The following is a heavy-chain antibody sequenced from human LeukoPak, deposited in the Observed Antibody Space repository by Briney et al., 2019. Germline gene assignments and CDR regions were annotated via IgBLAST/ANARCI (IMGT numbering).Heavy chain of an antibody. Sequence: ASVKVSCKASGYTFTSYGISWVRQAPGQGLEWMGWISAYNGNTNYAQKLQGRVTMTTDTSTSTAYMELRSLRSDDTAVYYCAREDRRGGYCSSTSCSEYYYMDVWGKGTTVTVSS. J-gene: IGHJ6*03. V-gene: IGHV1-18*01. D-gene: IGHD2-2*01. CDR1: GYTFTSYG. CDR2: ISAYNGNT. CDR3: AREDRRGGYCSSTSCSEYYYMDV.